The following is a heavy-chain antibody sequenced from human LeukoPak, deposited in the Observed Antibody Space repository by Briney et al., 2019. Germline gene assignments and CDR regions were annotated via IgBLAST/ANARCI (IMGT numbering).Heavy chain of an antibody. D-gene: IGHD2-2*01. CDR2: IYSGGST. CDR3: ARKPQVPAAIGEYYFDY. CDR1: GFTVSSNY. J-gene: IGHJ4*02. V-gene: IGHV3-66*02. Sequence: PGGSLRLSCAASGFTVSSNYMSWVRQAPGKGLERVSVIYSGGSTYYADSVKGRFTISRDNSKNTLYLQMNSLRAEDTAVYYCARKPQVPAAIGEYYFDYWGQGTLVTVSS.